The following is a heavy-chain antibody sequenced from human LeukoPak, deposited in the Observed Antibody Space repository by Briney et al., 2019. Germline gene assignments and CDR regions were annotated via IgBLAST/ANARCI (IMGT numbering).Heavy chain of an antibody. V-gene: IGHV1-46*01. CDR2: INPRGGTT. J-gene: IGHJ4*02. CDR1: GYIFTNYY. CDR3: AREADTTMITLSSVD. D-gene: IGHD5-18*01. Sequence: ASVKVSCKSSGYIFTNYYMHWVRQAPGQGLEWMGIINPRGGTTGYAQKFQGRGTITRDTSTSTVYMERSSLRSEDTAVYYCAREADTTMITLSSVDWGQGTLVTVSS.